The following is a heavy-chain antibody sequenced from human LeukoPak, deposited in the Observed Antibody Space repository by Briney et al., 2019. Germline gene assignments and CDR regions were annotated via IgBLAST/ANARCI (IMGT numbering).Heavy chain of an antibody. J-gene: IGHJ5*02. V-gene: IGHV1-69*13. CDR1: GGTFSSYA. CDR2: IIPIFGTA. CDR3: ARTGSGSYYSNWFDP. D-gene: IGHD3-10*01. Sequence: ASVKVSCTASGGTFSSYAISWVRQAPGQGLEWMGGIIPIFGTANYAQKFQGRVTITADESTSTAYMELSSLRSEDTAVYYCARTGSGSYYSNWFDPWGQGTLVTVSS.